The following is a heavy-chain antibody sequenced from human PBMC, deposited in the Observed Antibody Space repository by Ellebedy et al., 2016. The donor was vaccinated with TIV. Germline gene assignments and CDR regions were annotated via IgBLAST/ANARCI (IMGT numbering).Heavy chain of an antibody. CDR2: IHFRGSP. Sequence: MPSETLSLTCTVSGDSISSGDYYWSWIRQPPGKGLEWIGYIHFRGSPYYNPSLRSRVSISLDTSNDQLSLKLTSLTAADTAVYYCARGGHDYEGWFDVWGQGTPVTVSS. J-gene: IGHJ5*02. CDR1: GDSISSGDYY. D-gene: IGHD4-17*01. CDR3: ARGGHDYEGWFDV. V-gene: IGHV4-61*08.